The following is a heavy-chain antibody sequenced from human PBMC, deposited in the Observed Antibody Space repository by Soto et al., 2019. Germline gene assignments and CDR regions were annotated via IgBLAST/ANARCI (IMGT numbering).Heavy chain of an antibody. CDR1: GYTFTNYA. Sequence: ASVKVSCKASGYTFTNYAIHWVRQAPGQRLEWMGWINAGNGKTKYSQNFQGRGTITRDTSASIVYMGVNSLRSEDTALFFCARGIRVATTADHHLDSWGEETLVTVSS. J-gene: IGHJ4*02. CDR2: INAGNGKT. D-gene: IGHD5-12*01. CDR3: ARGIRVATTADHHLDS. V-gene: IGHV1-3*01.